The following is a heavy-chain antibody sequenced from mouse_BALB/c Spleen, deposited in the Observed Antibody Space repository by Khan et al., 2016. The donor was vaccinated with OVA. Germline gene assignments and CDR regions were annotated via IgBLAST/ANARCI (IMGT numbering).Heavy chain of an antibody. Sequence: DVHLVESGGGLVQPGGYRKLSCAASGFTFSSFGMHWVRQAPKKGLEWVAYISSGSSTIYYVDTVKGRFTISRDNPKNTLFLQMTSLRSEDTAMYYCARSGGNFHWYFDVWGAGTSVTVSS. J-gene: IGHJ1*01. CDR1: GFTFSSFG. V-gene: IGHV5-17*02. D-gene: IGHD2-1*01. CDR3: ARSGGNFHWYFDV. CDR2: ISSGSSTI.